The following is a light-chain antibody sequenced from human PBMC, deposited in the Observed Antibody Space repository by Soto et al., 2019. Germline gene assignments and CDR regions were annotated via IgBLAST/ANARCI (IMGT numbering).Light chain of an antibody. CDR3: QYRTYAIT. V-gene: IGKV3-11*01. CDR1: QSVSSY. J-gene: IGKJ5*01. CDR2: DAF. Sequence: IVVTQSPATLTLSPGERATLSCRASQSVSSYLAWYQQKPGQAPRLRIYDAFKRATGIPARFSGSGSGTDFTLTSIKPEPLEIADYQYQYRTYAITFGQGTRLEIK.